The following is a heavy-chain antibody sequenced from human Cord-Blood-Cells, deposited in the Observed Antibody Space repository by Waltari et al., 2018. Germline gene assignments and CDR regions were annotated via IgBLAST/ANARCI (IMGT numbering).Heavy chain of an antibody. D-gene: IGHD3-3*01. CDR2: IIPIFGTA. V-gene: IGHV1-69*01. CDR1: GVPFRRYA. J-gene: IGHJ3*02. CDR3: ARSIFGVVKHAFDI. Sequence: QVQLVKSGAEVKKPGPEVKVSCKASGVPFRRYAISWVRQAPGQWLEWMGGIIPIFGTANYAQKFQGIVTITADESTGTAYMELSSLRSEDTAVYYCARSIFGVVKHAFDIWGQGTMVTVSS.